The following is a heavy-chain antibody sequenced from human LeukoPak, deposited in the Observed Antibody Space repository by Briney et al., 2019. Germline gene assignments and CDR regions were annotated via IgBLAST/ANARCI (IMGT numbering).Heavy chain of an antibody. CDR3: ARVSSSGWYYFDY. CDR2: IKQDSSEE. CDR1: GFKFNNYW. D-gene: IGHD6-19*01. V-gene: IGHV3-7*01. J-gene: IGHJ4*02. Sequence: GGSLRLSCVASGFKFNNYWMNWVRQAPGKGLEWVANIKQDSSEEHYVDSVRGRFTISRDNAKNSLYLQMNSLRVEDTAVYYCARVSSSGWYYFDYWGQGTLVTVSS.